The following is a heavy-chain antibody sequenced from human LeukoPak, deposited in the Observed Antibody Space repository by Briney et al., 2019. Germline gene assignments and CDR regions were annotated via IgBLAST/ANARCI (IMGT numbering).Heavy chain of an antibody. V-gene: IGHV4-61*01. CDR1: GGSISSGSYY. CDR2: IYYTGST. Sequence: SETLSLTCTVSGGSISSGSYYWSWIRQPPGKGLEWIGYIYYTGSTNYNPSLKSRVTISVDTSKNQFSLKLSSVTAADTAVYYCARLTKYDDTWYADYWGQGTLVTVSS. J-gene: IGHJ4*02. D-gene: IGHD3-9*01. CDR3: ARLTKYDDTWYADY.